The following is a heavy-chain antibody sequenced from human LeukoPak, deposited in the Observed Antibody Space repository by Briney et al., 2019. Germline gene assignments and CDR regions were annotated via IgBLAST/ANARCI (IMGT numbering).Heavy chain of an antibody. CDR2: IRSKAYGGTT. CDR3: TRDPYSDYSSSLSFDY. D-gene: IGHD6-13*01. CDR1: GFTFGDYA. V-gene: IGHV3-49*03. J-gene: IGHJ4*02. Sequence: GGSLRLSCTASGFTFGDYAMSWFRQAPGKGLEWVGFIRSKAYGGTTEYAASVKGRFTISRDDSKSIAYLQMNSLKTEDTAVYYCTRDPYSDYSSSLSFDYWGQGTLVTVSS.